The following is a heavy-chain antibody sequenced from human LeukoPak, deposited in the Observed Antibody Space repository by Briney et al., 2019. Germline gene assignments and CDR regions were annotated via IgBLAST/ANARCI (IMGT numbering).Heavy chain of an antibody. J-gene: IGHJ3*02. CDR2: IYYSGST. V-gene: IGHV4-39*01. D-gene: IGHD7-27*01. CDR1: GGSLSSGRYY. Sequence: PSETLSLTCTVSGGSLSSGRYYRSWIRPPAGKGLGWIGSIYYSGSTYYNPSLKSRVTISVDTSKNQFSLKLSSVTAADTAVYYCARLSYLSGCYAFDIWGQGTMVTVSS. CDR3: ARLSYLSGCYAFDI.